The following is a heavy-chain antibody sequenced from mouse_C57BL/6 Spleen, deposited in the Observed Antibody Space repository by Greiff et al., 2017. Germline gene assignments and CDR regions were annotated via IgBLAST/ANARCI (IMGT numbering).Heavy chain of an antibody. CDR2: IYPGSGNT. Sequence: QVQLQQSGPELVKPGASVKISCKASGYSFTSYYIHWVKQRPGQGLEWIGWIYPGSGNTKYNEKFKGKATLTADTSSSTAYMQLSSLTSEDSAVYYCARSGYYGSSYDLDYWGQGTTLTVSS. CDR1: GYSFTSYY. D-gene: IGHD1-1*01. CDR3: ARSGYYGSSYDLDY. V-gene: IGHV1-66*01. J-gene: IGHJ2*01.